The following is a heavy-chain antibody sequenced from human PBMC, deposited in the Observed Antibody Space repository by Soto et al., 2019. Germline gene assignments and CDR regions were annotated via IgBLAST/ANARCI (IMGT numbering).Heavy chain of an antibody. V-gene: IGHV4-38-2*01. CDR2: IYHSGST. CDR3: PTVPDAQPVHNCSDT. CDR1: GYSISSGYY. Sequence: SETLSLTCAVSGYSISSGYYWGWIRQPPGKGLEWIGSIYHSGSTYYNPSLKSRVTIPVDTSKNQFSLKLSSVTAADTAVYYCPTVPDAQPVHNCSDTWGPGTLVTVST. J-gene: IGHJ5*02. D-gene: IGHD1-1*01.